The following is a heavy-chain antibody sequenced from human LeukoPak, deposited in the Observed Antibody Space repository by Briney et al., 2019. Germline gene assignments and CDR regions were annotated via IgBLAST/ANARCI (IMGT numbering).Heavy chain of an antibody. CDR3: ARGVVAAKGTFDY. V-gene: IGHV4-61*05. D-gene: IGHD2-15*01. CDR2: IYTSGSP. J-gene: IGHJ4*02. CDR1: GGSISSSSYY. Sequence: PSETLSLTCTVSGGSISSSSYYWGWIRQPPGKGLEWIGHIYTSGSPNYNPSLKSRVTMSVDTSKSQFSLKLSSVTAADTAVYYCARGVVAAKGTFDYWGQGTLVTVSS.